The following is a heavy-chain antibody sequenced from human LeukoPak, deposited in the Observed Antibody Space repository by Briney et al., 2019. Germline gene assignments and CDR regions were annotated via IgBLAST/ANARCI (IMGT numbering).Heavy chain of an antibody. D-gene: IGHD3-10*01. CDR3: ANKRSEETKQHHHGSGSYFNPWYYGMDV. CDR1: GGSFDNYA. V-gene: IGHV1-69*13. Sequence: SVTVSCKASGGSFDNYAFSWVRQAPGQGLEWMGGIIPMFGTPHYAEKLQGRSTITADESTSTAYMELSSLRSEDTAVYYCANKRSEETKQHHHGSGSYFNPWYYGMDVWGQGTKVSVSS. CDR2: IIPMFGTP. J-gene: IGHJ6*02.